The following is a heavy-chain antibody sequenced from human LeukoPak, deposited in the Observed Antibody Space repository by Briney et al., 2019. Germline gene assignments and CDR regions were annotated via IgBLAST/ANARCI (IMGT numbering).Heavy chain of an antibody. CDR2: INHSGST. D-gene: IGHD3-22*01. Sequence: PSETLSLTCAVYGGSFSGYYWSRIRQPPGKGLEWIGEINHSGSTNYNPSLKSRVTISVDTSKNQFSLKLSSVTAADTAVYYCARGGVKTYYYDSSGYYPRGRTRAVGYWGQGTLVTVSS. CDR1: GGSFSGYY. J-gene: IGHJ4*02. CDR3: ARGGVKTYYYDSSGYYPRGRTRAVGY. V-gene: IGHV4-34*01.